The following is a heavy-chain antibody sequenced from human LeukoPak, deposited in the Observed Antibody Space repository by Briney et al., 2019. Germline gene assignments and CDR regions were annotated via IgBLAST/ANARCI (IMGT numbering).Heavy chain of an antibody. V-gene: IGHV3-23*01. CDR2: ISGSGGST. J-gene: IGHJ4*02. CDR3: AKGLFVVVVIASNDY. D-gene: IGHD2-21*01. Sequence: GGYLRLSCAASGFTFSSYAMSWVRPAPGKGLEWVSAISGSGGSTYYADSVKGRFTISRDNSKNTLYLQMNSLRAEDTAVYYCAKGLFVVVVIASNDYWGQGTLVTVSS. CDR1: GFTFSSYA.